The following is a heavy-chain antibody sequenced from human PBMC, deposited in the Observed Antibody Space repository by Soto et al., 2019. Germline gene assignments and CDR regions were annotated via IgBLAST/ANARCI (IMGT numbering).Heavy chain of an antibody. Sequence: SETLSLTCTVSGGSISSGGYYWSWIRQHPGKGLEWIGYIYYSGSTYYNPSLKSRVTISVDTSKNQFSLKLSSVTAADTAVYYCARDASILRDSSGWSWFNPWGQGTLVTVSS. CDR2: IYYSGST. CDR1: GGSISSGGYY. J-gene: IGHJ5*02. V-gene: IGHV4-31*03. D-gene: IGHD6-19*01. CDR3: ARDASILRDSSGWSWFNP.